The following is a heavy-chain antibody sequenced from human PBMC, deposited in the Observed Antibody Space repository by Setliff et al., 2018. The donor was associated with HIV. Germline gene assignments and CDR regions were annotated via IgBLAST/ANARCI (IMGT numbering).Heavy chain of an antibody. CDR3: ARSSTVVEANWFDP. D-gene: IGHD2-2*01. V-gene: IGHV5-51*01. CDR2: IYPGNSDT. J-gene: IGHJ5*02. CDR1: GYSFPNYW. Sequence: SGEFLKISCKGSGYSFPNYWIGWVRQMPGKGLEWMGIIYPGNSDTRYSPSLQGQVTISADKSISTAYLQWSSLKASDTAMYYCARSSTVVEANWFDPWGQGTLVTVSS.